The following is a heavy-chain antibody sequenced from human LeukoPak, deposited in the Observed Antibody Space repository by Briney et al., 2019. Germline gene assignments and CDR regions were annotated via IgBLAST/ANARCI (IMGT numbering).Heavy chain of an antibody. D-gene: IGHD5-24*01. V-gene: IGHV4-59*05. CDR2: VYYSGST. J-gene: IGHJ4*02. CDR1: GFTVSSNY. CDR3: ARLSGYNRDY. Sequence: PGGSLRLSSAASGFTVSSNYMSWVRQAPGKGLEWIGSVYYSGSTYYNPSLKSRVTISVDTSKNQFSLKLSSVTAADTAVYYCARLSGYNRDYWGQGTLVTVSS.